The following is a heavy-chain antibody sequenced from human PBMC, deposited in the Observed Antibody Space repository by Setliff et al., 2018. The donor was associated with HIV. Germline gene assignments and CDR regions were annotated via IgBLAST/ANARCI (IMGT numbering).Heavy chain of an antibody. CDR2: IRPKRKSSTT. V-gene: IGHV3-72*01. CDR1: GFTLSDHY. J-gene: IGHJ6*03. Sequence: GGSLRLSCAASGFTLSDHYMDWVRQAPGKGPEWFGRIRPKRKSSTTEYAASVKGRFTISRDDSKNSLYLQMSNLRPEDTGVYYCLRGSIQVPGLDHMDVCGKGTTVTVSS. CDR3: LRGSIQVPGLDHMDV. D-gene: IGHD5-18*01.